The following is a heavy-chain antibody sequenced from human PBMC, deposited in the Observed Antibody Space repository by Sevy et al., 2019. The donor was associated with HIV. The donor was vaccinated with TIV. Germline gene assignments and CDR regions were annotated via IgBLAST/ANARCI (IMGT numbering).Heavy chain of an antibody. V-gene: IGHV3-48*02. J-gene: IGHJ6*02. D-gene: IGHD3-3*01. CDR2: ISSSSSTI. CDR3: KGLGDGEPSVYYCARLVDEVVRTTTYYDFWSGYSNLPSSRSRPKTYYYYGMDV. Sequence: GGSLRLSCAASGFTFSSYSMNWVRQAPGKGLEWVSYISSSSSTIYYADSVKGRFTISRDNAKNSLYLQMNSLRDEDSLYLQMKGLGDGEPSVYYCARLVDEVVRTTTYYDFWSGYSNLPSSRSRPKTYYYYGMDVWGQGTTVTVSS. CDR1: GFTFSSYS.